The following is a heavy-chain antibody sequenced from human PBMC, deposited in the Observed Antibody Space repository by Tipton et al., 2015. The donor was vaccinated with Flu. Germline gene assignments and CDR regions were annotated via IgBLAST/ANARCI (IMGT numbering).Heavy chain of an antibody. CDR1: GGSIITSDYY. CDR2: IYYSGST. Sequence: TLSLTCTVSGGSIITSDYYWGWIRQPPGKGLEWIGHIYYSGSTYYNPSLKSRVTISVDTSKSQFSLRLSSVTAADTAVYYCARLYPRNSGYWRWFDPWGRGTLVTVSS. V-gene: IGHV4-39*07. J-gene: IGHJ5*02. CDR3: ARLYPRNSGYWRWFDP. D-gene: IGHD3-22*01.